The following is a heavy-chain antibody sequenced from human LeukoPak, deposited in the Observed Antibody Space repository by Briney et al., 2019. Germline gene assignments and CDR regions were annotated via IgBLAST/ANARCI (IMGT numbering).Heavy chain of an antibody. Sequence: GVSLKISCKGSGYSFTSYWIGWVRQMPGKGLEWMGIIYPGDSDTRYSPSFQGQVTISADKSISTAYLQWSSLKASDTAMYYCVSGIVVVPAARDAFDIWGQGTMVTVSS. D-gene: IGHD2-2*01. CDR1: GYSFTSYW. V-gene: IGHV5-51*01. CDR2: IYPGDSDT. CDR3: VSGIVVVPAARDAFDI. J-gene: IGHJ3*02.